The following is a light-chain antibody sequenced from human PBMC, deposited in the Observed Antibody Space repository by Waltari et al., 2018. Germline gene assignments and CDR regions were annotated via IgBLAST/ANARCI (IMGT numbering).Light chain of an antibody. CDR2: KAS. V-gene: IGKV1-5*03. J-gene: IGKJ4*01. CDR1: QRISGW. CDR3: QQYDSYSLT. Sequence: DIQMTQSPSTLSASVGDRVTITCRASQRISGWLAWYQQKPGKAPTLLIYKASTLESGVSSRFSGSGSGTEFTLTISSLQPDDLATDYCQQYDSYSLTFGGGTKVEIK.